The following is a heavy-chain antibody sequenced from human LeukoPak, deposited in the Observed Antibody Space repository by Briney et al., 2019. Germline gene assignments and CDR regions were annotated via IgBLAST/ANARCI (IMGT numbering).Heavy chain of an antibody. CDR2: INPNSGGT. D-gene: IGHD6-13*01. J-gene: IGHJ6*03. Sequence: ASVKVSCKASGYTFTGYYMHWVRQAPGQGLEWMGWINPNSGGTNYAQKFQGRVTMTRDTSISTAYMELSRLRSDDTAVYYCARGNFVAAARTYYYYYYMDVWGKGPTVTFSS. CDR1: GYTFTGYY. V-gene: IGHV1-2*02. CDR3: ARGNFVAAARTYYYYYYMDV.